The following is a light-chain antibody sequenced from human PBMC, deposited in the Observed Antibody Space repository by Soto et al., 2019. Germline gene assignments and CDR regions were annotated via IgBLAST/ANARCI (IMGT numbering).Light chain of an antibody. Sequence: EVVMTQSPATLSVSPGERVTLSCRASQSINAHLAWYQQKPGQAPRLLIHGASTRATGIPARFSGSGFGTESIXXIXSXXSQDFAVYYYQQYNTWLWTFGQGTKVEIQ. CDR1: QSINAH. CDR2: GAS. V-gene: IGKV3-15*01. J-gene: IGKJ1*01. CDR3: QQYNTWLWT.